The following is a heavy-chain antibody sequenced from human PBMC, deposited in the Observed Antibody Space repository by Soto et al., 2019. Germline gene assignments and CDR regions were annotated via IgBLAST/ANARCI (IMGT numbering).Heavy chain of an antibody. D-gene: IGHD1-26*01. CDR2: INAGNGNT. J-gene: IGHJ6*02. V-gene: IGHV1-3*01. Sequence: QVQLVQSGAEVKKPGASVKVSCKASGYTFTSYAMHWVRQAPGQRLEWMGWINAGNGNTKYSQKFQGRVTITRDTSASTAYMELSSLRSEDTAMYYCARDIGVRRWPQGYYYGMDVWGQGTTVTVSS. CDR3: ARDIGVRRWPQGYYYGMDV. CDR1: GYTFTSYA.